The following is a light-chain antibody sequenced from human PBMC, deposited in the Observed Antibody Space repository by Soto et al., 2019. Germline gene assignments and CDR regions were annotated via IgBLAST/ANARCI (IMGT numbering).Light chain of an antibody. CDR1: QSISSY. V-gene: IGKV1-39*01. CDR3: QQSYSTLRT. CDR2: AAS. J-gene: IGKJ1*01. Sequence: DIQMTQSPSSLSASVGDRVTITCRASQSISSYLNWYQQKPGKAPKLLIYAASSLQSGVPSRFSGSGSGTDFTLTISSLQPEDFATYYCQQSYSTLRTSGQGTKVDIK.